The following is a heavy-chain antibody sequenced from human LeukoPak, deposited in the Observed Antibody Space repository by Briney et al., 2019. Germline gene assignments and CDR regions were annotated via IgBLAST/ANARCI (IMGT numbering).Heavy chain of an antibody. V-gene: IGHV3-20*04. CDR1: GFTFDDYG. Sequence: GGSLRLSCAASGFTFDDYGMSWVRQAPGKGLEWVSGINWNGGSTGYADSVKGRFTISRDNAKNSLYLQMNSLRAEDRALYYCARDHDSSGYYYFDYWGQGTLVTVSS. CDR2: INWNGGST. J-gene: IGHJ4*02. D-gene: IGHD3-22*01. CDR3: ARDHDSSGYYYFDY.